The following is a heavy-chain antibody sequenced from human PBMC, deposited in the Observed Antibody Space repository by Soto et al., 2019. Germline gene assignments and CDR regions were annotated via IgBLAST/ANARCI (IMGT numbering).Heavy chain of an antibody. CDR2: VSGNNGAS. CDR3: VRDQKYFRVNGNWFDS. J-gene: IGHJ5*01. V-gene: IGHV1-18*04. CDR1: VCTSADFG. D-gene: IGHD2-2*01. Sequence: KVSCKASVCTSADFGISCVRQAPGQGLEWMGWVSGNNGASNPAPKVQGRITMTLDTSTGVSYMALRSLRSDDTAIYYCVRDQKYFRVNGNWFDSWGQGTLVTVSS.